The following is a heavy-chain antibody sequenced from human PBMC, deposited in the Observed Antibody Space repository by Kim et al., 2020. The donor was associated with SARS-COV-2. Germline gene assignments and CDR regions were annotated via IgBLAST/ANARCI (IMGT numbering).Heavy chain of an antibody. D-gene: IGHD3-10*01. V-gene: IGHV3-49*03. CDR3: TRAYGSGSYLGAHYYYSIDV. CDR1: GFTFGDYA. Sequence: GGSLRLSCTASGFTFGDYAMSWFRQAPGKGLEWVGFIRSKAYGGTTEYAASVKGRFTISRDDSKSIAYLQMNSLKTDDTAVYYCTRAYGSGSYLGAHYYYSIDVWGQGTTVTVSS. J-gene: IGHJ6*02. CDR2: IRSKAYGGTT.